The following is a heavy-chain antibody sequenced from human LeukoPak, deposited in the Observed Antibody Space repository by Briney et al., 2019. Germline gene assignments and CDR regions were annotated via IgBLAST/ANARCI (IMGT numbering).Heavy chain of an antibody. J-gene: IGHJ1*01. V-gene: IGHV1-8*01. CDR3: ARVSKGSGSYSLKYFQH. D-gene: IGHD3-10*01. CDR1: GYTFTSYD. Sequence: EASVKVSCKASGYTFTSYDINWVRQATGQGLEWMGWMNPNSGNTSYAQKFQGRVTMTRNTSISTAYMELSSLRSEDTAVYYCARVSKGSGSYSLKYFQHWGQGTLVTVSS. CDR2: MNPNSGNT.